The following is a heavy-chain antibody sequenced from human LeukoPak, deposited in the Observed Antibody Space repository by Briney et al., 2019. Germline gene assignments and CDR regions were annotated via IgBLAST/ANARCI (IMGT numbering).Heavy chain of an antibody. D-gene: IGHD5-24*01. CDR2: MNPNSGNT. CDR1: GYTFTSYD. Sequence: ASVKVSCKASGYTFTSYDINWVRQATGQGLEWMGWMNPNSGNTGYAQKFQGRVTMTRNTSISTAYMEVSSLRSEDTAVYYCARSDGYNLIPYSTPSRPPVDPWGQGTLVTVSS. CDR3: ARSDGYNLIPYSTPSRPPVDP. J-gene: IGHJ5*02. V-gene: IGHV1-8*01.